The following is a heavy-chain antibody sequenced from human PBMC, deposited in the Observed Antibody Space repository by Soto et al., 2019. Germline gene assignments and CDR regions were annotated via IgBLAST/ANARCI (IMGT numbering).Heavy chain of an antibody. CDR2: ISGSGGST. CDR3: ATGWFAAVAGTYYFDY. V-gene: IGHV3-23*01. D-gene: IGHD6-19*01. CDR1: GFTFSSYA. Sequence: EVQLLESGGGLVQPGGSLSLSCAASGFTFSSYAMSWVRQAPGTGLEWVSAISGSGGSTYYAKSVKGRFTISGDNPKNTLYLQMNSLRAEDTAVYYCATGWFAAVAGTYYFDYWGQGTLVTVSS. J-gene: IGHJ4*02.